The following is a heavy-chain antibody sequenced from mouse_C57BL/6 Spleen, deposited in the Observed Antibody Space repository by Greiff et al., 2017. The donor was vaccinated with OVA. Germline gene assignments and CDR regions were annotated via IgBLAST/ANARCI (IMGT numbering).Heavy chain of an antibody. CDR2: IHPNSGST. V-gene: IGHV1-64*01. CDR1: GYTFTSYW. D-gene: IGHD1-1*01. J-gene: IGHJ4*01. CDR3: ARGGIITTVVASMDY. Sequence: QVQLKQPGAELVKPGASVKLSCKASGYTFTSYWMHWVKQRPGQGLEWIGMIHPNSGSTNYNEKFKSKATLTVDKSSSTAYMQLSSLTSEDSAVYYCARGGIITTVVASMDYWGQGTSVTVSS.